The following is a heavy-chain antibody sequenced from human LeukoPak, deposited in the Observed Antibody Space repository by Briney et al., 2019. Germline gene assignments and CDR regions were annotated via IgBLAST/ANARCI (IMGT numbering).Heavy chain of an antibody. D-gene: IGHD2-2*01. CDR2: MSYSGST. Sequence: SETLSLTCTVSGGSISSSIYYWGWIRQPPGKGLEWIGSMSYSGSTYYNPSLKSRVTISVDTSKNQFSLKLSSVTAADTAVYYCARQKDIVVVPAANFDYWGQGTLVTVSS. J-gene: IGHJ4*02. V-gene: IGHV4-39*01. CDR3: ARQKDIVVVPAANFDY. CDR1: GGSISSSIYY.